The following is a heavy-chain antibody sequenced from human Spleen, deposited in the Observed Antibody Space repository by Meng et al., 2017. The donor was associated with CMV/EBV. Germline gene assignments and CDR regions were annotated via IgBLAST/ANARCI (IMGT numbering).Heavy chain of an antibody. Sequence: TFSSDGSNWGRPAPGKGLEWVSGSSGSGRSTDYVDSVNGRYTISRDNSKKTLYLQMNSLRDEDTAIYYCAKGVMPCSGSSCYTAVDYWGQGTLVTVSS. J-gene: IGHJ4*02. CDR1: TFSSDG. CDR2: SSGSGRST. V-gene: IGHV3-23*01. D-gene: IGHD2-2*02. CDR3: AKGVMPCSGSSCYTAVDY.